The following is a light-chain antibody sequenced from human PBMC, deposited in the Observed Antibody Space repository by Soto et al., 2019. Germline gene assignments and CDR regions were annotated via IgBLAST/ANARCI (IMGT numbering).Light chain of an antibody. V-gene: IGKV3D-20*02. CDR1: QSISSSH. Sequence: EIVLTQSPATLSLSAGERVTLSCRASQSISSSHLAWYQQRPGQAPRLLIYDASNRATGISDRFTGCGSGTDFTLTITRLEPEDFATYDCQQYNNYSPTFGLGTKVEIK. CDR3: QQYNNYSPT. J-gene: IGKJ1*01. CDR2: DAS.